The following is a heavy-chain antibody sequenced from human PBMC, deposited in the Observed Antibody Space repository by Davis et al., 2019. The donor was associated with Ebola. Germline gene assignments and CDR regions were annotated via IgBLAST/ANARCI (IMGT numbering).Heavy chain of an antibody. D-gene: IGHD3-3*01. J-gene: IGHJ5*02. V-gene: IGHV4-59*12. CDR3: ARSRITIFGVVIGSWFDP. Sequence: PSETLSLTCAVYGGSFSGYYWSWIRQPPGKGLEWIGYIYYSGSTNYNPSPKSRVTISVDTSKNQFSLKLSSVTAADTAVYYCARSRITIFGVVIGSWFDPWGQGTLVTVSS. CDR1: GGSFSGYY. CDR2: IYYSGST.